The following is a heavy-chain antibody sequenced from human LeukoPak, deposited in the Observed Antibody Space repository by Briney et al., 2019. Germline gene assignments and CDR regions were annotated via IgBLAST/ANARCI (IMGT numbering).Heavy chain of an antibody. CDR3: ARELTYYYDSSGYSLGY. Sequence: ASVNVSCKASGYNFTGYYMHWVRQATGQGLEWMGWINPNSGGTNYAQKFQGRVTMTRDTSITTAYMELSRLRSDDTAVYYCARELTYYYDSSGYSLGYWGQGTLVTVSS. D-gene: IGHD3-22*01. CDR2: INPNSGGT. J-gene: IGHJ4*02. CDR1: GYNFTGYY. V-gene: IGHV1-2*02.